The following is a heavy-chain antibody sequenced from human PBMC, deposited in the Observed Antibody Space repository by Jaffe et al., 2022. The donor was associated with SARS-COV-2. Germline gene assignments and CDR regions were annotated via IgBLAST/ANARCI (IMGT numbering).Heavy chain of an antibody. D-gene: IGHD2-15*01. CDR3: AKDGYSFNGVWDYFDS. Sequence: EVHLLESGGGLVQPGGSLRLSCAASGFTFRAYAMNWVRQVPGRGLEWVAHVGGDDRTYYTDSVKGRFTISRDNSKSMVYLQMNGLRAEDAALYYCAKDGYSFNGVWDYFDSWGQGTLVTVSS. V-gene: IGHV3-23*01. CDR2: VGGDDRT. CDR1: GFTFRAYA. J-gene: IGHJ4*02.